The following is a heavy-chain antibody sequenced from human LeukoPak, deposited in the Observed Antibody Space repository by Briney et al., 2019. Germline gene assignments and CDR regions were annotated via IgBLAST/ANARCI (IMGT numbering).Heavy chain of an antibody. CDR2: IYSNGNT. D-gene: IGHD2-15*01. Sequence: SETLSLTCSVSGSSINSYYWSWIRQPPGKGLEWIGYIYSNGNTNYNPSLKSRVTISVEMSKNQFSLKLTSVTAADTAVYYCARREGVVTHFDYWGQGTLVTVSS. J-gene: IGHJ4*02. V-gene: IGHV4-59*08. CDR1: GSSINSYY. CDR3: ARREGVVTHFDY.